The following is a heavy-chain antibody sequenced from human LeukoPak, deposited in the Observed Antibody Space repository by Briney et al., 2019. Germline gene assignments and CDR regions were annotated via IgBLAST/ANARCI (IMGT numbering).Heavy chain of an antibody. CDR3: ARYWGSWPADY. CDR1: GFTFSGYS. V-gene: IGHV3-48*01. Sequence: GGSLRLSCAASGFTFSGYSMNWLRQAPGKGLEWISYINSHSSTIYYADSLKGRFTVSRDNAKNSVYLQMNSLRVEDTAVYYCARYWGSWPADYWGQGTLVTVSS. CDR2: INSHSSTI. J-gene: IGHJ4*02. D-gene: IGHD6-13*01.